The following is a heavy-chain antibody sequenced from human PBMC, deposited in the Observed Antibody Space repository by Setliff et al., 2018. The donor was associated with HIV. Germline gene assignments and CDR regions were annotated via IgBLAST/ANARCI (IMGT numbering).Heavy chain of an antibody. D-gene: IGHD6-13*01. V-gene: IGHV4-59*11. CDR3: AREDSSSWYSSLSF. CDR2: FYYSGSP. Sequence: SETLSLTCTVSGGSIRSHYWNWIRQSPGKGLEWIAYFYYSGSPNYNPSLKSRVTISVDTSKNQFSLKLSSVTAADTAIYYCAREDSSSWYSSLSFWGQGTLVTVSS. CDR1: GGSIRSHY. J-gene: IGHJ1*01.